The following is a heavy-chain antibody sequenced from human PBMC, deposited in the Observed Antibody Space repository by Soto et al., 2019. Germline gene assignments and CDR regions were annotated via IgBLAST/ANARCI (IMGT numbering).Heavy chain of an antibody. CDR2: ISYDGSNK. Sequence: PGGSVRLSCAASGVSFSSYAMHWVRQAPGKVLEWVAVISYDGSNKYYADSVKGRFTISRDNSKNTLYLQMNSLRAEDTAVYYCARYPLWGTAMFIWYFVLWGRGTLVTVS. CDR1: GVSFSSYA. D-gene: IGHD5-18*01. J-gene: IGHJ2*01. CDR3: ARYPLWGTAMFIWYFVL. V-gene: IGHV3-30-3*01.